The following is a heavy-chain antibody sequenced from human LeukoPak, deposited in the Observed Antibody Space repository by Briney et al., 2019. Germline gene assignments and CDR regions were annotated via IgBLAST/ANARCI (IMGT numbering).Heavy chain of an antibody. J-gene: IGHJ6*03. CDR2: MNTNSGNT. V-gene: IGHV1-8*01. D-gene: IGHD2-2*01. Sequence: GASVKVSCKASGYTFTSYDINWVRQATGQGLEWMGWMNTNSGNTGYAQKFQGRVTITRNTSISTAYMELSSLRSEDTAVYYCARGRVVVVPAASSRKTHYYYYYMDVWGKGTTVTVSS. CDR1: GYTFTSYD. CDR3: ARGRVVVVPAASSRKTHYYYYYMDV.